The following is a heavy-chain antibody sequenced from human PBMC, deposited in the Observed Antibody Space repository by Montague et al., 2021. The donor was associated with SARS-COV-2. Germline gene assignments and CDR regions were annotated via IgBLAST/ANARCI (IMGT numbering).Heavy chain of an antibody. V-gene: IGHV4-39*07. D-gene: IGHD2-15*01. CDR2: ISNSGST. CDR3: GLGRGYAVGNHYYYSYGFDI. J-gene: IGHJ6*02. CDR1: GGSVSSRSYY. Sequence: SETLSLTCNVSGGSVSSRSYYWRWFRQPPGQRLEWIGPISNSGSTYYSPSLKSRVIISADTSKNQFSLNLRSVTAADTAVYFCGLGRGYAVGNHYYYSYGFDIWGQGTTVTVSS.